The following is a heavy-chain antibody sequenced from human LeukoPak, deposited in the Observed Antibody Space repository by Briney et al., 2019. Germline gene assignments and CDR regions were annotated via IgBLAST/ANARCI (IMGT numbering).Heavy chain of an antibody. CDR1: GFTFSSYS. V-gene: IGHV3-21*01. Sequence: RGSLRLSCAASGFTFSSYSMNWVRQAPGKGLEWVSSISSSSDYIYFADSVKGRFSISRDNAKNSLYLQMNSLRAEDTAVYYCARDDSSGYFDYWGQGTLVTVFS. J-gene: IGHJ4*02. CDR2: ISSSSDYI. CDR3: ARDDSSGYFDY. D-gene: IGHD3-22*01.